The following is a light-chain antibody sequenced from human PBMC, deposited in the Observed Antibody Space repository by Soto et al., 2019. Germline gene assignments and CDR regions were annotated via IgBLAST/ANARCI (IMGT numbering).Light chain of an antibody. Sequence: DIQMTQSPSSLSASVGDRVTITCRASQTISTYLTWYQQRPGKAPKLLIYGATSLHIGVPSRFRGGASGTDFTLTITSLQPADFGTYYCQQTYGSPPHTFGQGTKLEIK. J-gene: IGKJ2*01. V-gene: IGKV1-39*01. CDR1: QTISTY. CDR2: GAT. CDR3: QQTYGSPPHT.